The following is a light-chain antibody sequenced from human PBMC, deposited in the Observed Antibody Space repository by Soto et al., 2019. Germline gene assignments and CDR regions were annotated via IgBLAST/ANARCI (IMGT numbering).Light chain of an antibody. CDR1: QSISIY. J-gene: IGKJ5*01. Sequence: DIQMTQSPSTLSASVVDRVTITFLASQSISIYLNWYQQKPGKAPILLVYAGSSLQGGVPSRFGGSGSGTDFTLTISSLEPEDFAVYYCQQRTNWPITFGQGTRLEIK. CDR3: QQRTNWPIT. CDR2: AGS. V-gene: IGKV1-39*01.